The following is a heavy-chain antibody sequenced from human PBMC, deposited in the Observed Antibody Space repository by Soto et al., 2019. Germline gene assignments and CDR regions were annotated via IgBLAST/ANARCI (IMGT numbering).Heavy chain of an antibody. Sequence: QVHLVQSGAEVKKPGASVKVSCKGSGYTFTSYGITWVRQAHGQGLEWLGWISAHNGNTNYAQKHQGRVTVTRDTSTSTAYMDLRRLISDDPAVYSFARGKYGDYWGQGALVTVSS. J-gene: IGHJ4*02. CDR1: GYTFTSYG. CDR2: ISAHNGNT. D-gene: IGHD2-2*01. V-gene: IGHV1-18*01. CDR3: ARGKYGDY.